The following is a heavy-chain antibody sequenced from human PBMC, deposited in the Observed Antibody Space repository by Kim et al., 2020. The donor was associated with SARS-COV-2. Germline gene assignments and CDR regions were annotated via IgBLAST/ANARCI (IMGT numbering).Heavy chain of an antibody. CDR2: IEQDGSNK. D-gene: IGHD4-4*01. J-gene: IGHJ5*01. CDR3: AKAKGNAHDSPYNWFDS. CDR1: GFSFSDSW. V-gene: IGHV3-7*01. Sequence: GGSLRLSCVASGFSFSDSWMTWVRQAPGMGLEWVSNIEQDGSNKHYVYSVKGRFTISRDNARNSLFLYMNSLRVDDSAIYYCAKAKGNAHDSPYNWFDSWGQGILVTVSS.